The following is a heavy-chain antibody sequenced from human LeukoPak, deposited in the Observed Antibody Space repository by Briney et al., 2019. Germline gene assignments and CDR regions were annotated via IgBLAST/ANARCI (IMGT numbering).Heavy chain of an antibody. CDR3: ASELLDIVLMVP. J-gene: IGHJ4*02. Sequence: QPGGSLRLSCAASGFTFSSYSMNWVRQAPGKGLEWVSYISSSSSTIYYADSVKGRFTISRDNAKNSLYLQMNSLRAEDTAVYYCASELLDIVLMVPWGQGTLVTVSS. CDR2: ISSSSSTI. CDR1: GFTFSSYS. D-gene: IGHD2-8*01. V-gene: IGHV3-48*01.